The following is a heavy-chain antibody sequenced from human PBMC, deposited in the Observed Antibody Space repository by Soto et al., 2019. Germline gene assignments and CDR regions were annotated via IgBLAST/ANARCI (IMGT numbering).Heavy chain of an antibody. CDR1: GYTFTSYA. J-gene: IGHJ4*02. V-gene: IGHV1-3*01. Sequence: ASVKVSCKASGYTFTSYAMHWVRQAPGQRLEWMGWINAGNGNTKYSQKFQGRVTITRDTSASTAYMELSSLRSEDTAVYYCARDRYYGSGYYHCPRFDYWGQGTLVIVSS. CDR3: ARDRYYGSGYYHCPRFDY. CDR2: INAGNGNT. D-gene: IGHD3-22*01.